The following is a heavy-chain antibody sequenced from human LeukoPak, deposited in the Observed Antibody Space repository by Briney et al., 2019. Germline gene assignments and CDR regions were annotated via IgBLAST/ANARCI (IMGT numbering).Heavy chain of an antibody. CDR2: IYSGGST. Sequence: PGGSLRLSCAASGFTVSSKYMSWVRQAPGRGLEWVSVIYSGGSTYYADSVKGRFTISRDNSKNTLYLQMNSLRAEDTAVYYCATLQYYDFWRGSYESFYFDYWGQGTLVTVSS. D-gene: IGHD3-3*01. J-gene: IGHJ4*02. CDR1: GFTVSSKY. CDR3: ATLQYYDFWRGSYESFYFDY. V-gene: IGHV3-66*01.